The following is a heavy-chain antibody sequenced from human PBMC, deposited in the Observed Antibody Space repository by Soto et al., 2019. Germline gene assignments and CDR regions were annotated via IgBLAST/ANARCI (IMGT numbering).Heavy chain of an antibody. Sequence: PSETLSLTCTVSGGSISSGDYYWSWIRQPPGKGLEWIGYIYYSGSTYYNPSLKSRVTISVDTSKNQFSLKLSSVIAAGTAVYYCARSPTVGGVISGMDVWGQGTTVTVSS. V-gene: IGHV4-30-4*01. D-gene: IGHD3-16*01. CDR2: IYYSGST. CDR1: GGSISSGDYY. J-gene: IGHJ6*02. CDR3: ARSPTVGGVISGMDV.